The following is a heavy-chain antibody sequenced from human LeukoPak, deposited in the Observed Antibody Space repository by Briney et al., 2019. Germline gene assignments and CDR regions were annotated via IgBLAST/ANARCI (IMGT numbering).Heavy chain of an antibody. CDR3: ARHFPYSSSRGNWFDP. V-gene: IGHV5-51*01. CDR1: GYRFTSYW. CDR2: IYPGDSDT. J-gene: IGHJ5*02. D-gene: IGHD6-13*01. Sequence: GESLKISCKGSGYRFTSYWIGWVRQMPGKGLEWKGLIYPGDSDTRYSPSFQGQVTISADKSISTAYLQWSSLKASDTAMYYCARHFPYSSSRGNWFDPWGQGTLVIVSS.